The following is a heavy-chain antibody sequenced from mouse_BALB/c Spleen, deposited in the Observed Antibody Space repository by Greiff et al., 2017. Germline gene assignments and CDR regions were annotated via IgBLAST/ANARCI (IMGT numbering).Heavy chain of an antibody. Sequence: QVQLQQSGAELVRPGASVTLSCKASGYTFTYYEMHWVKQTPVHGLEWIGAIDPETGGTAYNQKFKGKATLTADKSSSTAYMELRSLTSEDSAVYYCKGYDYDGDYYAMDYWGQGTSVTVSS. J-gene: IGHJ4*01. CDR2: IDPETGGT. CDR3: KGYDYDGDYYAMDY. D-gene: IGHD2-4*01. V-gene: IGHV1-15*01. CDR1: GYTFTYYE.